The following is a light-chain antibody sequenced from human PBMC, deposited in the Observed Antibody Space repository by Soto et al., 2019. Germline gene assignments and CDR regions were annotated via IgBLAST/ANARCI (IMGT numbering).Light chain of an antibody. J-gene: IGKJ1*01. CDR2: GAS. CDR1: QSVSSSY. Sequence: EIVLTQSPGTLPLSPGERATLSCRASQSVSSSYLAWYQQKPGQAPRLLIYGASSRATGIPDRFSGSGSGTDFTLTISRLVPEDFVVYYCQQYGSLQRTFGQGRKV. CDR3: QQYGSLQRT. V-gene: IGKV3-20*01.